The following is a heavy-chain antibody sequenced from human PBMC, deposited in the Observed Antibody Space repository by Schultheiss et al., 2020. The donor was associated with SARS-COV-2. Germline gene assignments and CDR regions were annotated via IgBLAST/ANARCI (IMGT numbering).Heavy chain of an antibody. V-gene: IGHV3-43D*03. Sequence: GESLKISCAASGFTFDDYAMHWVRQAPGKGLEWVSLISWDGGSTYYADSVKGRFTISRDNSKNSLYLQMNSLRAEDTAVYYCAREERLSSTSFDYWGQGTLVTVSS. CDR1: GFTFDDYA. CDR3: AREERLSSTSFDY. J-gene: IGHJ4*02. CDR2: ISWDGGST. D-gene: IGHD5/OR15-5a*01.